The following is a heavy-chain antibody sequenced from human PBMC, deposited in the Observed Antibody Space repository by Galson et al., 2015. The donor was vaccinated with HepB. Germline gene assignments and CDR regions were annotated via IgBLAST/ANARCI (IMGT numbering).Heavy chain of an antibody. CDR1: GGSFSGYY. Sequence: ETLSLTCAVYGGSFSGYYWSWIRQPPGKGLEWIGEINHSGSTNYNPSLKSRVTISVDTSKNQFSLKLSSVTAADTAVYYCARAGGCSGGSCYSRVHDYFDYWGQGTLVTVSS. V-gene: IGHV4-34*01. J-gene: IGHJ4*02. CDR3: ARAGGCSGGSCYSRVHDYFDY. D-gene: IGHD2-15*01. CDR2: INHSGST.